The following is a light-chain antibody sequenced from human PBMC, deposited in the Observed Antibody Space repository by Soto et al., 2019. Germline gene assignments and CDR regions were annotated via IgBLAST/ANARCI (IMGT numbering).Light chain of an antibody. CDR3: QQYNTWTWA. CDR1: QSASTY. V-gene: IGKV3-11*01. CDR2: NAV. Sequence: EIVLTQSPATLSLSPGERATLSCRASQSASTYLAWYQQKPGQAPRLLIYNAVNRATGVPARFTGSGSGTDFTLTISSLEPEDSAVYYCQQYNTWTWAFGQGTKV. J-gene: IGKJ1*01.